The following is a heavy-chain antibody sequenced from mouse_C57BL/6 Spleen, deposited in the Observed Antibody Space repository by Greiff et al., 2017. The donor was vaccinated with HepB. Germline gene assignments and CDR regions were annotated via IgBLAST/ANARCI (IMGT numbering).Heavy chain of an antibody. J-gene: IGHJ3*01. V-gene: IGHV5-6*01. CDR2: ISSGGSYT. D-gene: IGHD1-1*01. Sequence: EVQGVESGGDLVKPGGSLKLSCAASGFTFSSYGMSWVRQTPDKRLEWVATISSGGSYTYYPDSVKGRFTISRDNAKNTLYLQMSSLKSEDTAMYYCAIIHYYGSSYVAWFAYWGRGTLVTVSA. CDR3: AIIHYYGSSYVAWFAY. CDR1: GFTFSSYG.